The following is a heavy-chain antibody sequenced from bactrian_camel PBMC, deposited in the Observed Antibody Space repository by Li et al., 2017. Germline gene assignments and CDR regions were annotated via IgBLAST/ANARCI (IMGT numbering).Heavy chain of an antibody. CDR3: AADWVTIMTWDTALDFRTYNY. D-gene: IGHD5*01. CDR2: ISSVGST. J-gene: IGHJ4*01. CDR1: GFTFDDPA. Sequence: QLVESGGGSVEAGGSLRLSCTASGFTFDDPAMGWYRQAPGNECDLVSSISSVGSTYYADSVKGRFTISGDNAKNTVVLQMNSLKPEDTAMYYCAADWVTIMTWDTALDFRTYNYWGRGTQVTVS. V-gene: IGHV3S63*01.